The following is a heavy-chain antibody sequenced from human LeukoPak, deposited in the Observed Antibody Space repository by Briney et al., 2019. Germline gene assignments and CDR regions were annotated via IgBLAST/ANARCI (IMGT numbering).Heavy chain of an antibody. V-gene: IGHV3-33*01. Sequence: GRSLRLSCAASGFTFRSYGMHWVRQAPGKGLEWVAIIWYDGSNKYYADSVKGRFTISRDNSKNTLYLQMGSLRAEDTAVYYCARVVGYCGGPTCSFYFDYWGQGTLVTVSS. J-gene: IGHJ4*02. CDR1: GFTFRSYG. CDR2: IWYDGSNK. D-gene: IGHD2-21*01. CDR3: ARVVGYCGGPTCSFYFDY.